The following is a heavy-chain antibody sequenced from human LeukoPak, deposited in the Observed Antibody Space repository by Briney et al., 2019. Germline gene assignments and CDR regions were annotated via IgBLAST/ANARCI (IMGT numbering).Heavy chain of an antibody. CDR1: GFTFSSYG. D-gene: IGHD3-9*01. J-gene: IGHJ4*02. Sequence: GGSLRLSCAASGFTFSSYGMHWVRQAPGKGLEWVAFIRYDGSNKYYANSVKGRFTISRDNSKNTLYLQMNSLRAEDTAVYYCAKDYDILTGAPDFDYWGQGTLVTVSS. V-gene: IGHV3-30*02. CDR3: AKDYDILTGAPDFDY. CDR2: IRYDGSNK.